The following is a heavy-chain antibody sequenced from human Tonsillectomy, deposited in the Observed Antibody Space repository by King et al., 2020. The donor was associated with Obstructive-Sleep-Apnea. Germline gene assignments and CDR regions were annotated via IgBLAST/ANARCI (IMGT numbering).Heavy chain of an antibody. CDR2: IYDTGKT. CDR3: ARLAAAADTDS. Sequence: QLQESGLGLVKPSETLSLTCTVSGDSINGFYWGWIRQPPGKGLEWIGFIYDTGKTNYNPSLKSRVTILIDTSRNQFSLNLSSVTAADTAVYYCARLAAAADTDSWGQGILVTVSS. CDR1: GDSINGFY. V-gene: IGHV4-59*01. D-gene: IGHD6-13*01. J-gene: IGHJ4*02.